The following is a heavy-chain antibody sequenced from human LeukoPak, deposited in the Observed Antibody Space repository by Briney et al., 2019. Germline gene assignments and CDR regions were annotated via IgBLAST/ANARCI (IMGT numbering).Heavy chain of an antibody. CDR2: IWYDGTTK. CDR3: ARARMVGGTTNYFAY. D-gene: IGHD1-26*01. CDR1: GFTFRDYG. V-gene: IGHV3-33*01. Sequence: PGGSLRLSCAASGFTFRDYGMHWVRQAPGKGLEWVALIWYDGTTKDYADSVKGRFTISRDNSKNTLYLQMNSLRAEDTAVYYCARARMVGGTTNYFAYWGQGTLVTVSS. J-gene: IGHJ4*02.